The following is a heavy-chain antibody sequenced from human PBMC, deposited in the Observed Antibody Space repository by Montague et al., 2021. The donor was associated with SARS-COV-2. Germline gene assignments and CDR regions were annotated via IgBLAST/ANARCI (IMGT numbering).Heavy chain of an antibody. CDR3: ARGGTIFGVVTFPFDY. CDR1: GYSISSGYY. V-gene: IGHV4-38-2*02. D-gene: IGHD3-3*01. CDR2: IYHSGST. J-gene: IGHJ4*02. Sequence: SETLSLTCTVSGYSISSGYYWGWIRQPPGKGLEWIGSIYHSGSTYYNPSLKSRVTISVDTSKNQFSLKLSSVTAADTAVYYCARGGTIFGVVTFPFDYWGQGTLVTVSS.